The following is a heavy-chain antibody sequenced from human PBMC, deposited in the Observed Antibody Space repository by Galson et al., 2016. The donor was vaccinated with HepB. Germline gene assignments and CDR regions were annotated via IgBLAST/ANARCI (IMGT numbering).Heavy chain of an antibody. CDR3: AREPPSYETRTGFDT. V-gene: IGHV1-2*02. CDR2: INPDSGYT. Sequence: SVKVSCKAAGRSFSGYYPHWVRQAPGQGLEWMGWINPDSGYTNLAQKFQARVTMTRDTSRTTVYIELTNLRSDDTAVYFCAREPPSYETRTGFDTWGQGTLVSVS. J-gene: IGHJ5*02. D-gene: IGHD3/OR15-3a*01. CDR1: GRSFSGYY.